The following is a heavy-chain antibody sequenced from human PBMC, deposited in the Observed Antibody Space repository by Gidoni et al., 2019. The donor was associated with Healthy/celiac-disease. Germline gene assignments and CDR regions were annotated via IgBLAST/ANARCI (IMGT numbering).Heavy chain of an antibody. V-gene: IGHV4-4*07. D-gene: IGHD3-10*01. Sequence: QVQLQESGPGLVKPSETLSLTCTVSGGPISSYYWSWIRQPAGKGLEWIGRIYTSGSTNYNPSLKSRVTMSVDTSKNQFSLKLSSVTAADTAVYYCARAKLITMVRENWYFDLWGRGTLVTVSS. CDR3: ARAKLITMVRENWYFDL. J-gene: IGHJ2*01. CDR2: IYTSGST. CDR1: GGPISSYY.